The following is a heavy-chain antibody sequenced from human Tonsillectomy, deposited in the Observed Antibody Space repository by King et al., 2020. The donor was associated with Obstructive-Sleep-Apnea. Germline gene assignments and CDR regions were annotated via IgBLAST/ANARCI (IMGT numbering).Heavy chain of an antibody. Sequence: QVQLVESGGGVVQPGRSLRLSCAASGFTFSSYAMHWVRQAPGKGLEWVAVISSDGSHKYYADSVKGRFTCSRDNSKNTLYLQMNSLRAEDTAVCYCASPYCSGTSCYLYFYGMDVWGQGTTVTVSS. V-gene: IGHV3-30*04. CDR3: ASPYCSGTSCYLYFYGMDV. CDR2: ISSDGSHK. D-gene: IGHD2-2*01. CDR1: GFTFSSYA. J-gene: IGHJ6*02.